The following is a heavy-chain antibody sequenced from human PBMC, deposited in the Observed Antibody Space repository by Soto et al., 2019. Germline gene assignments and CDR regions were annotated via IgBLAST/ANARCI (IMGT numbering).Heavy chain of an antibody. D-gene: IGHD3-9*01. CDR3: AKDPLESYDILTGYPSPGDDAFDI. V-gene: IGHV3-23*01. CDR1: GFTFSSYA. CDR2: ISGSGGST. J-gene: IGHJ3*02. Sequence: GGSLRLSCAASGFTFSSYAMSWVRQAPGKGLEWVSAISGSGGSTYYADSVKGRFTISRDNSKNTLYLQMNSLRAEDTAVYYCAKDPLESYDILTGYPSPGDDAFDIWGQGTMVTVSS.